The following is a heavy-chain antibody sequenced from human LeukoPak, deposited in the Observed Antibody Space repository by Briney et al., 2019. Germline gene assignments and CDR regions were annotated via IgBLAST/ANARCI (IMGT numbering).Heavy chain of an antibody. D-gene: IGHD5-12*01. J-gene: IGHJ4*02. V-gene: IGHV3-7*01. CDR2: IKQDGSEK. Sequence: GGSLRLSCAASGFAFNTYSMNWVRQAPGKGLEWVANIKQDGSEKYYVDSVKGRFTISRDNAKNSLYLQMNSLRAEDTAVYYCARDVDKGLDYWGQGTLVTVSS. CDR3: ARDVDKGLDY. CDR1: GFAFNTYS.